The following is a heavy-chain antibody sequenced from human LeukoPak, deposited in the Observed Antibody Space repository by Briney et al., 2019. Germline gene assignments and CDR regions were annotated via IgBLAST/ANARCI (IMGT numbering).Heavy chain of an antibody. D-gene: IGHD5-18*01. CDR1: GGSISSYY. Sequence: SETLSLTCTVSGGSISSYYWSWIRQPPGKGLEWIGYIYYSGSTNYNPSLKSRVTISVDTSKNQFSLKLSSVTAADTAVYYCARETNSYGSDYWGQGTLVTVST. J-gene: IGHJ4*02. CDR3: ARETNSYGSDY. CDR2: IYYSGST. V-gene: IGHV4-59*01.